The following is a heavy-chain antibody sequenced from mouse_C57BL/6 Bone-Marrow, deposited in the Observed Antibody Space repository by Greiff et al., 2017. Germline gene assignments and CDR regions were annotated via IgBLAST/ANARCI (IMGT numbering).Heavy chain of an antibody. J-gene: IGHJ1*03. D-gene: IGHD1-1*01. CDR1: GFTFSSYG. CDR3: ASPITTVVAFYWYFDV. V-gene: IGHV5-6*01. Sequence: EVHLVESGGDLVKPGGSLKLSCAASGFTFSSYGMSWVRQTPDKRLEWVATISSGGSYTYYPDSVKGRFTISRDNAKNTLYLQMSSLKSEDTAMYYCASPITTVVAFYWYFDVWGTGTTVTVSS. CDR2: ISSGGSYT.